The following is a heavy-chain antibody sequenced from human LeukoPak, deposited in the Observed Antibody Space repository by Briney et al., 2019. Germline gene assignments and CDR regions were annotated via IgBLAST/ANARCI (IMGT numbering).Heavy chain of an antibody. CDR2: IFYAGNT. D-gene: IGHD3-10*01. CDR3: ARDAYYYGSGSSHYYGMDV. V-gene: IGHV4-39*02. Sequence: SETLSLTCTVSGGSISSSSYHWGWIRQPPGKGLEWIGSIFYAGNTYYNPSLRSRFTISVDTSKNQFSLRLTSVTAADTAVYYCARDAYYYGSGSSHYYGMDVWGQGTTVTVSS. J-gene: IGHJ6*02. CDR1: GGSISSSSYH.